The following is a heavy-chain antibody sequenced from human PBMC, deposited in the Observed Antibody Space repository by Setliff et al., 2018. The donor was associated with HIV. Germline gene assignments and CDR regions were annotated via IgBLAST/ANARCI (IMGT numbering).Heavy chain of an antibody. V-gene: IGHV1-18*01. J-gene: IGHJ4*02. D-gene: IGHD3-10*01. CDR1: GYTFTSYG. CDR2: ISAYNGNT. CDR3: ARDSESLLLWFGESDDY. Sequence: ASVKVSCKASGYTFTSYGISWVRQAPGQGLEWMGWISAYNGNTNYAQKLQGRVTMTTDTSTSTAYMELRSLRSDDTAVYYCARDSESLLLWFGESDDYWGQGTLVTVSS.